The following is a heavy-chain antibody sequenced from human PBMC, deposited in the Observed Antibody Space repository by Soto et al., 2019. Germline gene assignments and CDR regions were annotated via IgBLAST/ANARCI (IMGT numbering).Heavy chain of an antibody. CDR2: ISGSGAST. J-gene: IGHJ4*02. V-gene: IGHV3-23*01. D-gene: IGHD5-12*01. Sequence: EVQLLESGGGLVQTGGSLRLSCAASGFTFSNYAMSWVRQTPGKGLEWVSAISGSGASTYYADSVRGRFTISRDNSKNTLYLHMNSLRAEDRAVYYCAKDSYSDYVGRRFDHWGQGTLVTVSS. CDR3: AKDSYSDYVGRRFDH. CDR1: GFTFSNYA.